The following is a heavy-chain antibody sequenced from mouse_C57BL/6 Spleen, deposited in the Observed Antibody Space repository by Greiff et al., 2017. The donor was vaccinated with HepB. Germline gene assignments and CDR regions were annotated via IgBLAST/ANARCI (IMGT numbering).Heavy chain of an antibody. Sequence: QVQLQQPGAELVKPGASVKLSCKASGYTFTSYWMQWVKQRPGQGLEWIGEIDPSDSYTNYNQKFKGKATLTVDTSSSTAYMQLSSLTSEDSAVSYCARRGGNYWGQGTTLTVSS. J-gene: IGHJ2*01. CDR1: GYTFTSYW. V-gene: IGHV1-50*01. CDR3: ARRGGNY. CDR2: IDPSDSYT.